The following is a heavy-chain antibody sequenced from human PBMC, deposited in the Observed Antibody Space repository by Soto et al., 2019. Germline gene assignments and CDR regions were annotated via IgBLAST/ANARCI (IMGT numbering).Heavy chain of an antibody. D-gene: IGHD6-13*01. CDR1: GDTFSSHG. Sequence: VQLVQSGAEVKKPGPSVKVSCKASGDTFSSHGITWVRQAPGLGLEWMGGIIPMFVTTNYAQKFQGRLTITADESTSTAYMELSSLSSEDTAVYFCARGAAAGSYYGMDVWGQGTSVTVSS. V-gene: IGHV1-69*12. CDR3: ARGAAAGSYYGMDV. J-gene: IGHJ6*02. CDR2: IIPMFVTT.